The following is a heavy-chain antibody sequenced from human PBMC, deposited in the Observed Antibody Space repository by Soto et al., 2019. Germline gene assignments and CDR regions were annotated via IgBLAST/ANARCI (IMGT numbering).Heavy chain of an antibody. CDR3: VGASMWTGKGLEY. CDR1: GFTFKSYT. D-gene: IGHD3-10*02. CDR2: ISYDGSNK. J-gene: IGHJ4*02. V-gene: IGHV3-30-3*01. Sequence: GGSLRLSCATSGFTFKSYTLHWVRQTPGRGLQWVAVISYDGSNKYYADSVRGRFTISRDNSNSTLYLQMNSLRADDSAVYYCVGASMWTGKGLEYWGQGALVTVSA.